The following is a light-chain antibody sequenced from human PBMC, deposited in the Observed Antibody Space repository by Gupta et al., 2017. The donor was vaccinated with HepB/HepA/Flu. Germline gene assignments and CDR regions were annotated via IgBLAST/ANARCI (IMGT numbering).Light chain of an antibody. CDR2: AAS. Sequence: EIVLTQSPGTLSLSPGERATLSCRASLSVSDNYLAWYQQKPGQAPRLLIYAASSRATCIPDRFSGSGYGTEFTLTISRREPEDFAVYYCQHKGFPPGTFGQGTTVEIK. J-gene: IGKJ1*01. CDR3: QHKGFPPGT. V-gene: IGKV3-20*01. CDR1: LSVSDNY.